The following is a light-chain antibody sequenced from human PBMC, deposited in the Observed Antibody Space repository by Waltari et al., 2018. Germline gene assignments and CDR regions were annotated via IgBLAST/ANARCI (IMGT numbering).Light chain of an antibody. V-gene: IGKV1-5*03. CDR1: QRISSW. J-gene: IGKJ1*01. Sequence: DIQMTQSPSTLSASVGDRVHITCRASQRISSWLAWYQQKPGKAPKLLIYKASSLESGGPSRFSGSGSGTEFTLTISSLQPDDFATYYCQQYNSYPWTFGQGTKVEIK. CDR2: KAS. CDR3: QQYNSYPWT.